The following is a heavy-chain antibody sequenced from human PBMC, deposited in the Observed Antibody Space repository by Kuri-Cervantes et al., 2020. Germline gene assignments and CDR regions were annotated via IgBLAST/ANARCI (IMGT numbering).Heavy chain of an antibody. V-gene: IGHV3-33*01. J-gene: IGHJ4*02. Sequence: GGSLRLSCAASGFTFSSYGVHWVRQAPGKGLEWVAVIWYDGSNKYYADSVKGRFTISRDNAKNSLYLQMNSLRAEDTAVYYCARGDQGDFDYWGQGTLVTVSS. CDR1: GFTFSSYG. CDR2: IWYDGSNK. CDR3: ARGDQGDFDY.